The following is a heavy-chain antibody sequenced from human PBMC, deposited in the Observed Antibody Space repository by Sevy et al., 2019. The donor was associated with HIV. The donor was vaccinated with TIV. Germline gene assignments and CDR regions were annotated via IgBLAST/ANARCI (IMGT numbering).Heavy chain of an antibody. Sequence: ASVKVSCKASGGNLHNYGINWVRQAPGQGLEWMGGLIPIFRTSTYAQNFRGRITFAADEATSTFYLGMSSLRADDTAVYYCSRDRGPAAISDAFDIWGQGTMVTVSS. J-gene: IGHJ3*02. CDR1: GGNLHNYG. D-gene: IGHD2-2*02. V-gene: IGHV1-69*13. CDR2: LIPIFRTS. CDR3: SRDRGPAAISDAFDI.